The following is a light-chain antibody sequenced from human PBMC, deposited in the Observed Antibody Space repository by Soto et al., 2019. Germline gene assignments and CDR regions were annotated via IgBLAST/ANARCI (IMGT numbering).Light chain of an antibody. V-gene: IGLV1-40*01. Sequence: QSVLTQPPSVSGAPGQRVTISCTGSSSNIGAGYDVHWYQQLPGTAPKLLIYGNSNRPSGVPDRFSGSKSGTSASLAITGLQAEDEADYYCQSYESSLSVHYVFGTGTKVTVL. J-gene: IGLJ1*01. CDR3: QSYESSLSVHYV. CDR2: GNS. CDR1: SSNIGAGYD.